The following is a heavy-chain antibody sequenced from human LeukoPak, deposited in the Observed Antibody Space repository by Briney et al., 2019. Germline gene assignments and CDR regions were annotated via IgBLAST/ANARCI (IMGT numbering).Heavy chain of an antibody. J-gene: IGHJ4*02. CDR3: AKDAFGYGGY. Sequence: GGSLRLSCAASGFTFDDYALHWVRQAPGKGLEWVSLISGDGGSTYYADSVKGRFTISRDNSKNTLYLQMNSLRTEDTALYYCAKDAFGYGGYWGQGTLVTVSS. D-gene: IGHD5-12*01. V-gene: IGHV3-43*02. CDR1: GFTFDDYA. CDR2: ISGDGGST.